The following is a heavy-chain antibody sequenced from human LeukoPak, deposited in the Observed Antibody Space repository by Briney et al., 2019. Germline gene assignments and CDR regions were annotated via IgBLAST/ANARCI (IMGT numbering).Heavy chain of an antibody. CDR3: ARGGYYDSRPRSAYYYYGMDV. V-gene: IGHV3-53*04. D-gene: IGHD3-22*01. CDR1: GFTVSSNY. Sequence: GGSLRLSCAASGFTVSSNYMSWVRQAPGKGLEWVSVIYSGGSTYYADSVKGRFTISRHNSKNTLYLQRNSLRAEDTAVYYCARGGYYDSRPRSAYYYYGMDVWGQGTTVTVSS. J-gene: IGHJ6*02. CDR2: IYSGGST.